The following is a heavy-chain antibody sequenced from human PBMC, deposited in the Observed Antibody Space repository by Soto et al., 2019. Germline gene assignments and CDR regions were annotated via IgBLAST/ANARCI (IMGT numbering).Heavy chain of an antibody. J-gene: IGHJ4*02. CDR2: IKEDGSER. V-gene: IGHV3-7*04. CDR1: AFIFSHFW. Sequence: PAGSLRLSCAATAFIFSHFWMSWVRQAPGKGLEWVANIKEDGSERYYVDSVKGRFTISRDNAKNSLYLQMNSLRAEDTAVYYCARATGADKEDYWGQGT. CDR3: ARATGADKEDY. D-gene: IGHD3-10*01.